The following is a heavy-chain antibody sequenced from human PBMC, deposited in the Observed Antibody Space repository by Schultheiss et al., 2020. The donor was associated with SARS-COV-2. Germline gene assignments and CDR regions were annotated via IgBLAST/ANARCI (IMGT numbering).Heavy chain of an antibody. CDR1: GFTFSSYA. CDR3: ARCHGDGYRIDAFDI. D-gene: IGHD5-24*01. V-gene: IGHV3-30*07. J-gene: IGHJ3*02. Sequence: GGSLRLSCAASGFTFSSYAMHWVRQAPGKGLEWVAVISYDGSNKYYADSVKGRFTISRDNSKNTLYLQMNSLRAEDTAVYYCARCHGDGYRIDAFDIWGQGTMVTVSS. CDR2: ISYDGSNK.